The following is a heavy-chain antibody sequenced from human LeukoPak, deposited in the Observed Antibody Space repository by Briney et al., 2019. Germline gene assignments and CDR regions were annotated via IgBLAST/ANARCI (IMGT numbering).Heavy chain of an antibody. D-gene: IGHD1-26*01. V-gene: IGHV4-30-2*01. CDR2: IYHSGST. Sequence: SETLSLTCAVSGGPISSGGYSWSWIRQPPGKGLEWIGYIYHSGSTYYNPSLKSRVTISVDTSKKQFSRKLSSVTAADTAVYYCARAKEWELRYWGQGTLVTVSP. J-gene: IGHJ4*02. CDR3: ARAKEWELRY. CDR1: GGPISSGGYS.